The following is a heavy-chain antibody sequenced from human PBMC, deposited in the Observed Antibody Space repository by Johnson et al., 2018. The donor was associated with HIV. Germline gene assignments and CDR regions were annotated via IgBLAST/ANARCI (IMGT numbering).Heavy chain of an antibody. Sequence: VQLVESGGGVVQPGRSLRLSCAASGFTFNDYAMHWVRQAPGKGLEWVSGISWNSGSIGYADSVKGRFTISRDNAKNSLYLQMHSLRAEDTALYYCTRGRLTYYYVSSGDDAFDIWGQGTMVTVSS. D-gene: IGHD3-22*01. CDR2: ISWNSGSI. CDR3: TRGRLTYYYVSSGDDAFDI. CDR1: GFTFNDYA. J-gene: IGHJ3*02. V-gene: IGHV3-9*01.